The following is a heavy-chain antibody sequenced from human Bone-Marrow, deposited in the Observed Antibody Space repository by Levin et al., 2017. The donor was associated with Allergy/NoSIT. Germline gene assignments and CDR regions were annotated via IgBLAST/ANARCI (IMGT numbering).Heavy chain of an antibody. J-gene: IGHJ4*02. Sequence: ASVKVSCKASGGTFSSYAISWVRQAPGQGLEWMGGIIPIFGTANYAQKFQGRVTITADESTSTAYMELSSLRSEDTAVYYCARDVEPYYYGSGSYYNALGDWGQGTLVTVSS. CDR3: ARDVEPYYYGSGSYYNALGD. CDR1: GGTFSSYA. V-gene: IGHV1-69*13. D-gene: IGHD3-10*01. CDR2: IIPIFGTA.